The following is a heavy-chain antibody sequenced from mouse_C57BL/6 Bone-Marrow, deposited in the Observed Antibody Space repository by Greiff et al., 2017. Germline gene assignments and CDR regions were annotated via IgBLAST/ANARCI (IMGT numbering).Heavy chain of an antibody. CDR3: ARDSNYYFDY. V-gene: IGHV1-63*01. CDR1: GYTFTNYW. D-gene: IGHD2-5*01. J-gene: IGHJ2*01. Sequence: QVQLQQSGAELVRPGTSVKMSCKASGYTFTNYWIGWAKQRPGHGLEWIGDSYPGGGYTNYNEKFKGKATLTADKSSSTAYMQFISLTSEDSAIYYCARDSNYYFDYWGQGTTLTVSS. CDR2: SYPGGGYT.